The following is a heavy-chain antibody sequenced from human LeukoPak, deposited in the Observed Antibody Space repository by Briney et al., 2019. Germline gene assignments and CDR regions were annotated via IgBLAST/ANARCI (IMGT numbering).Heavy chain of an antibody. CDR2: ISYDGSNK. Sequence: GGSLRLSCAASGFTFSSYGMHWVRQAPGKGLEWVAVISYDGSNKYYADSVKGRFTISRDNSKNTLYLQMNSLRAEDTAVYYCARSKRAVAGTHRRDPTLDYWGQGTLVTVSS. V-gene: IGHV3-30*03. CDR3: ARSKRAVAGTHRRDPTLDY. CDR1: GFTFSSYG. J-gene: IGHJ4*02. D-gene: IGHD6-19*01.